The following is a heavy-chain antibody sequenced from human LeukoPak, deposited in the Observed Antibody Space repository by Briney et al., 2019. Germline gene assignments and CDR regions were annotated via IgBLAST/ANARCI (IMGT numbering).Heavy chain of an antibody. Sequence: GGSLRLSCAASGFTFDDYGMSWVRHAPGKGLEWVSGINWNGGSTGYADSVKGRFTISRDNAKNSLYLQMNSLRAEDTAVYYCAKCMDILTGYLWSLDYWGQGTLVTVSS. CDR3: AKCMDILTGYLWSLDY. J-gene: IGHJ4*02. D-gene: IGHD3-9*01. CDR2: INWNGGST. CDR1: GFTFDDYG. V-gene: IGHV3-20*04.